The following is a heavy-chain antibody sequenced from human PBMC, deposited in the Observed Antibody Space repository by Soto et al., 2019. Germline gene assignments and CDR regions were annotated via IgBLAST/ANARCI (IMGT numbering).Heavy chain of an antibody. CDR1: GFTFSSYS. Sequence: PGGSLRLSCAASGFTFSSYSMNWVRQAPGKGLEWVSSISSSSGYIYYADSVKGRFTISRDNAKNSLYLQMNSLRAEDTAVYYCARDYCSSTSCYTPSNCDYWGQGTLVTVSS. CDR3: ARDYCSSTSCYTPSNCDY. D-gene: IGHD2-2*02. V-gene: IGHV3-21*01. CDR2: ISSSSGYI. J-gene: IGHJ4*02.